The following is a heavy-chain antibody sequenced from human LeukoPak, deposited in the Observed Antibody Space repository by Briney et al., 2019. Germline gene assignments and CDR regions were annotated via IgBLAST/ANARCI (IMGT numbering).Heavy chain of an antibody. J-gene: IGHJ4*02. Sequence: PGGSLRLSCAASGFTFSSYAMHWVRQAPGKGLEWVAVISYDGSNKYYADSVKGRFTISRDNSKNTLYLQMNSLRAEDTAVYYCARDQVAAAANPYYFDYWGQGTLVTVSS. D-gene: IGHD6-13*01. CDR1: GFTFSSYA. CDR3: ARDQVAAAANPYYFDY. CDR2: ISYDGSNK. V-gene: IGHV3-30-3*01.